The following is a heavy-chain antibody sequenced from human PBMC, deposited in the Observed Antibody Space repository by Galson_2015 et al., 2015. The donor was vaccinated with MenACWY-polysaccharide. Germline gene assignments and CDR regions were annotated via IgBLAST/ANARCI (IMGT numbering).Heavy chain of an antibody. CDR2: MYYSGST. J-gene: IGHJ4*02. CDR3: ARDKGYYGSGSHPILDF. V-gene: IGHV4-39*07. CDR1: GGSISRSSYY. D-gene: IGHD3-10*01. Sequence: SETLSLTCTVSGGSISRSSYYWGWIRQPPGKGLECIGSMYYSGSTYYNPSLKSRVTISVDTSKNQFSLMLSSVTAADTAVYYCARDKGYYGSGSHPILDFWGQGTLVTVSS.